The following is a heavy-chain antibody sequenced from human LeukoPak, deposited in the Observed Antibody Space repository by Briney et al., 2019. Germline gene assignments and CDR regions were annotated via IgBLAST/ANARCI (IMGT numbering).Heavy chain of an antibody. D-gene: IGHD6-6*01. CDR1: GGSISSSSYY. Sequence: PSETLSLTCTVSGGSISSSSYYWGWIRQPPGKGLEWIGSIYYSGSTYYNPSLKSRVTISVDTSKNQFSLKLSSVTAADTAVYYCARGRLGPRSSSSRYYYMDVWGKGTTVTVSS. CDR3: ARGRLGPRSSSSRYYYMDV. J-gene: IGHJ6*03. CDR2: IYYSGST. V-gene: IGHV4-39*07.